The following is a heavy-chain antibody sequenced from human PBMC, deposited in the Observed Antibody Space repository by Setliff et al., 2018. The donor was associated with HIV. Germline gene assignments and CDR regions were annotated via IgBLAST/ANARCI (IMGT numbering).Heavy chain of an antibody. CDR2: IYSSGAT. J-gene: IGHJ4*02. Sequence: TLSLTCSASGGSMSRGSVFWSWLRQPAGKGLEWVGTIYSSGATHYNPSLKSRVVISVDTSKNQFSLNLSSVTAADTAVYYCARDRMPMASWVPDKWGQGTLVTVSS. CDR1: GGSMSRGSVF. V-gene: IGHV4-61*02. D-gene: IGHD2-2*01. CDR3: ARDRMPMASWVPDK.